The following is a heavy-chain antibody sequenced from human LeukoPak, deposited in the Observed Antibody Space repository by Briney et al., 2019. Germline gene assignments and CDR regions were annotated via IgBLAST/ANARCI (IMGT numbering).Heavy chain of an antibody. J-gene: IGHJ4*02. CDR3: ARVRTTMIVVES. CDR2: IHNSGST. Sequence: SETLSLTCSVSGGSISGNDDYWGWLRQLPGKGLEWIGYIHNSGSTYYNPSLKSRVTVSKDTPKNQFSLKLTSVTAADTAVYYCARVRTTMIVVESWGQGTLVTVSP. D-gene: IGHD3-22*01. V-gene: IGHV4-30-4*01. CDR1: GGSISGNDDY.